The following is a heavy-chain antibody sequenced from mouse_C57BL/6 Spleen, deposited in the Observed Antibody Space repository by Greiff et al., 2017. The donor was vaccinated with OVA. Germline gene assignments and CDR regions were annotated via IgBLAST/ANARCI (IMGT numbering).Heavy chain of an antibody. Sequence: VQLQQSGAELVKPGASVKISCKASGYAFSSYWMNWVKQRPGKGLEWIGQIYPGDGDTNYNGKFKGKATLTADKSSSTAYMQLSSLTSEDSAVYFCVRSGYSNYVDYWGQGTTLTVSS. CDR3: VRSGYSNYVDY. V-gene: IGHV1-80*01. CDR1: GYAFSSYW. CDR2: IYPGDGDT. J-gene: IGHJ2*01. D-gene: IGHD2-5*01.